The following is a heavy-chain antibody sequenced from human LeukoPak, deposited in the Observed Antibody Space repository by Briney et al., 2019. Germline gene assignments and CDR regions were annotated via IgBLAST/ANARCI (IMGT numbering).Heavy chain of an antibody. J-gene: IGHJ6*02. Sequence: SETLSLTCTVSGGSITSYYWSWIRQPPGKGMEGIGYIHDSGSTNYNPSLTSRVTMSLDTSKNQVSLKLSSVTAADTAVYYCVRYCRSNTCNGYYYYGMDVWGQGTTVTVSS. D-gene: IGHD2-2*01. CDR3: VRYCRSNTCNGYYYYGMDV. CDR2: IHDSGST. CDR1: GGSITSYY. V-gene: IGHV4-59*01.